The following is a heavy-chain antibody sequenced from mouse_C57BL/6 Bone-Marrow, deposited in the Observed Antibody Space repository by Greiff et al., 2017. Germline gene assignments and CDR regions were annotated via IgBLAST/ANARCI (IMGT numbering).Heavy chain of an antibody. D-gene: IGHD4-1*02. J-gene: IGHJ4*01. CDR1: GFTFSDFY. V-gene: IGHV7-1*01. CDR2: SRNKANDYTT. CDR3: ARGPTFMDY. Sequence: EVQGVESGGGLVQSGRSLRLSCATSGFTFSDFYMEWVRQAPGKGLEWIAASRNKANDYTTEYSASVKGRFIVSRDTSQSILYLQMNALRAEDTAIYYCARGPTFMDYWGQGTSVTVSS.